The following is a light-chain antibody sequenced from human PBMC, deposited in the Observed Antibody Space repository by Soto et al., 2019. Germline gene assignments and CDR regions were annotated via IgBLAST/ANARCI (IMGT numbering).Light chain of an antibody. CDR3: QQYDTNSGT. J-gene: IGKJ2*01. CDR1: QSISSW. Sequence: EIQMTQSPSTLSASVGERVTLTCRASQSISSWLAWYQQKPGKAPKLLIYDASTLAGGVPSRFSGSGSGTEFSLPISSLQPDDFAIYYCQQYDTNSGTFGQGTKLEIK. CDR2: DAS. V-gene: IGKV1-5*01.